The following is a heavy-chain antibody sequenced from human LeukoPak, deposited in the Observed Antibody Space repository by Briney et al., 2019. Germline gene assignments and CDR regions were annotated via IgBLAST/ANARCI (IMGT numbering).Heavy chain of an antibody. D-gene: IGHD6-13*01. J-gene: IGHJ4*02. V-gene: IGHV1-2*02. CDR3: AREPPPGIAAAGTFDY. CDR1: GYTFTGYY. Sequence: ASVKVSCKASGYTFTGYYMHWVRQAPGQGLEWMGWINPNSGGTNYAQKFQGRVTMTRDTSISTAYMELSRLRSDDTAVYYCAREPPPGIAAAGTFDYWGQGTLVTVSS. CDR2: INPNSGGT.